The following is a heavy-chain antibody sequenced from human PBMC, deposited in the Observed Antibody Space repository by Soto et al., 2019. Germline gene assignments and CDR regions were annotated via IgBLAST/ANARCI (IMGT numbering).Heavy chain of an antibody. V-gene: IGHV3-30*18. CDR2: ISYDGSNK. Sequence: ESGGGVVQPGRSLRLSCAASGFTFSSYGMHWVRQAPGKGLGWVAVISYDGSNKYYADSVKGRFTISRDNSKNTLYLQMNSLRAEDTAVYYCAKDRTPLGKWGAVFDYWGQGTLVTVSS. CDR3: AKDRTPLGKWGAVFDY. CDR1: GFTFSSYG. D-gene: IGHD1-26*01. J-gene: IGHJ4*02.